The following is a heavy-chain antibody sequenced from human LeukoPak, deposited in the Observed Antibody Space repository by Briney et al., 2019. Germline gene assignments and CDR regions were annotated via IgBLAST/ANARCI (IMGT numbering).Heavy chain of an antibody. CDR1: GGSTSSNRYY. CDR2: IFHSGST. V-gene: IGHV4-39*01. J-gene: IGHJ5*02. Sequence: PSDSLSLTCTVPGGSTSSNRYYSGSIRRHPGTRLAWIGTIFHSGSTDYIPSLKSRVTISLDTSKNQFSLKLRSVAAADAAVYYCARLFYYVSGRHNWFDPWGQGILVTVST. D-gene: IGHD3-10*01. CDR3: ARLFYYVSGRHNWFDP.